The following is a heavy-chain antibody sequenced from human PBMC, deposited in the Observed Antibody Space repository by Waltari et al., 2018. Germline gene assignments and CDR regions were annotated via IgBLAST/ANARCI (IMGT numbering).Heavy chain of an antibody. V-gene: IGHV4-39*01. J-gene: IGHJ2*01. CDR3: ARHPAMTIMLWYFDL. D-gene: IGHD2-8*01. CDR2: IYYSGST. Sequence: TXSGGSISSSSYYWGWIRQPPGKGLEWIGSIYYSGSTYYNPSLKSRVTISVDTSKNQFSLKLSSVTAADTAVYYCARHPAMTIMLWYFDLWGRGTLVTVSS. CDR1: GGSISSSSYY.